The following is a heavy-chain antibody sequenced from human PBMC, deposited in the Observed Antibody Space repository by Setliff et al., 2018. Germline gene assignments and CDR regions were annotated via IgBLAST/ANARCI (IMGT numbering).Heavy chain of an antibody. J-gene: IGHJ4*02. CDR2: INHSGST. CDR1: GGSFSTYY. CDR3: ASSGGDTIFGVVMSPSYYFDY. Sequence: SETLSLTCAVYGGSFSTYYWIWIRQPPGKGLEWIGEINHSGSTNYIPSLKSRVTISVDTSKNQFSLKLSSVTAADTAVYYCASSGGDTIFGVVMSPSYYFDYWGQGTLVTVSS. V-gene: IGHV4-34*01. D-gene: IGHD3-3*01.